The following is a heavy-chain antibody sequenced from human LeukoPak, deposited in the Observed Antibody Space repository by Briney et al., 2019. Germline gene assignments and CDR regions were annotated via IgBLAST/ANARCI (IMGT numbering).Heavy chain of an antibody. CDR1: GGSISSSSYY. V-gene: IGHV4-39*07. D-gene: IGHD5-18*01. CDR2: TSYSGST. J-gene: IGHJ4*02. CDR3: ARNSYGFDY. Sequence: SETLSLTCTVSGGSISSSSYYWGWTRHPPGKGLEWIGSTSYSGSTYYNPSLKSRVTISVDTSKNQFSLKLSSVTAADTAVYYCARNSYGFDYWGQGTLVTVSS.